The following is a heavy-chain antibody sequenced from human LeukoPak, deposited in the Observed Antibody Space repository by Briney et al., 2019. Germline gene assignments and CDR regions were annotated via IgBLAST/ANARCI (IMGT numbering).Heavy chain of an antibody. CDR2: IIPIFGTA. D-gene: IGHD6-13*01. V-gene: IGHV1-69*13. CDR1: GYTFTSYG. CDR3: ARVKLVSYYYYYMDV. Sequence: SVKVSCKASGYTFTSYGISWVRQAPGQGLEWMGGIIPIFGTANYAQKFQGRVTITADESTSTAYMELSSLRSEDTAVYYCARVKLVSYYYYYMDVWGKGATVTISS. J-gene: IGHJ6*03.